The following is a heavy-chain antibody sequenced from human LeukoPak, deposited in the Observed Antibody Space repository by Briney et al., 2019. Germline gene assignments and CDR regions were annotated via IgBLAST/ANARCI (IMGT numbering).Heavy chain of an antibody. Sequence: SETLSLTCTVSGGSISSGGYYWSWIRQHPGKGLEWIGYIYCSGSTYYNPSLKSRVTISVDTSKNQFSLKLSSVTAADTAVYYCARQSYGYSSSWYAHRWYFDLWGRGTLVTVSS. D-gene: IGHD6-13*01. J-gene: IGHJ2*01. CDR1: GGSISSGGYY. V-gene: IGHV4-31*03. CDR3: ARQSYGYSSSWYAHRWYFDL. CDR2: IYCSGST.